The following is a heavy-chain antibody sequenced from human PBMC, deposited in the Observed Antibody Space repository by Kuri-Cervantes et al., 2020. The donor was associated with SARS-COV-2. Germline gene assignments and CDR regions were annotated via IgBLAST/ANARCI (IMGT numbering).Heavy chain of an antibody. Sequence: SETLSLTCTVSGGSINNYYWSWIRQPPGKGLEWIGYISDSGSTKYNPSLKSRVTTSVDTSKNQFSLKMSSVTAADTAVYYCARESNYSHYYGTEVWGQGTTVTVSS. CDR1: GGSINNYY. CDR3: ARESNYSHYYGTEV. CDR2: ISDSGST. V-gene: IGHV4-59*01. J-gene: IGHJ6*02.